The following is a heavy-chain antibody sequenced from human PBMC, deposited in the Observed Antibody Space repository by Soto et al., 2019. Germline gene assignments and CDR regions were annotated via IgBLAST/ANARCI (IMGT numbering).Heavy chain of an antibody. V-gene: IGHV4-30-4*01. D-gene: IGHD1-26*01. J-gene: IGHJ5*02. CDR1: GGSISSGDYY. Sequence: QVQLQESGPGLVKPSQTLSLTCTVSGGSISSGDYYWSWIRQPPGKGLEWIGYIYYSGSTYYNPSLKSRVTISVDTSKNQFSLKLSSVTAADTAVYYCARGGGGSGRYHGWFDPWGQGTLVTVSS. CDR2: IYYSGST. CDR3: ARGGGGSGRYHGWFDP.